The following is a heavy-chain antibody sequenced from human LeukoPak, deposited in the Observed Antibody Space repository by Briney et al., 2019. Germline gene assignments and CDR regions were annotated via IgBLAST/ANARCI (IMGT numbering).Heavy chain of an antibody. CDR3: ARGFAASYDFWSGYWEQNNNWFDP. CDR1: GYTSTSYD. J-gene: IGHJ5*02. D-gene: IGHD3-3*01. Sequence: ASVKVSCKASGYTSTSYDINWVRQATGQGLEWMGWMNPNSGNTGYAQKFQGRVTMTRNTSISTAYMELSSLRSEDTAVYYCARGFAASYDFWSGYWEQNNNWFDPWGQGTLVTVSS. CDR2: MNPNSGNT. V-gene: IGHV1-8*01.